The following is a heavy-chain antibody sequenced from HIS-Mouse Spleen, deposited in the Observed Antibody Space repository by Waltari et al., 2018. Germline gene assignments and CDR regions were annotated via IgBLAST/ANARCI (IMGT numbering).Heavy chain of an antibody. Sequence: EVQLVESGGGLVKPGGSLRLSCAASGFTFSRDSMNWVRQAPGKGLEWVSSISSSSSYIYYADSVKGRFTISRDNAKNSLYLQMNSLRAEDTAVYYCASLYYDILTGYYRDYWGQGTLVTVSS. CDR3: ASLYYDILTGYYRDY. D-gene: IGHD3-9*01. J-gene: IGHJ4*02. V-gene: IGHV3-21*01. CDR1: GFTFSRDS. CDR2: ISSSSSYI.